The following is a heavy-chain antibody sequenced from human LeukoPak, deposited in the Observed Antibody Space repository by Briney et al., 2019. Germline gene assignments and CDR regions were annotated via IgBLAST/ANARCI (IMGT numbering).Heavy chain of an antibody. J-gene: IGHJ6*03. Sequence: PSETLSLTCSVSGYSISSGYCWGWIRQPPGEGLEWIGTINHVGTSYCNPSLKSRVTISIDTSKNQFSLNLSSVTAADTAVHYCARWGSCYYYYMDVWGKGTTVAVSS. V-gene: IGHV4-38-2*02. CDR2: INHVGTS. D-gene: IGHD3-16*01. CDR3: ARWGSCYYYYMDV. CDR1: GYSISSGYC.